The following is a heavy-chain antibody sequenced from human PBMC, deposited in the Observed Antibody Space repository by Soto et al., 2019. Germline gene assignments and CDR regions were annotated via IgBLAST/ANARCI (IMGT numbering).Heavy chain of an antibody. Sequence: PGGSLRLSCAASGFTFSSYSMNWVRQAPGKGLEWVSSFCISSFILYYADFVKGLFTISRDIAKNSLYLQLNSLRAEYTSVYYCARANYYGSPGDFDYWGQGTLVTVSS. CDR3: ARANYYGSPGDFDY. D-gene: IGHD3-10*01. V-gene: IGHV3-48*01. CDR1: GFTFSSYS. CDR2: FCISSFIL. J-gene: IGHJ4*02.